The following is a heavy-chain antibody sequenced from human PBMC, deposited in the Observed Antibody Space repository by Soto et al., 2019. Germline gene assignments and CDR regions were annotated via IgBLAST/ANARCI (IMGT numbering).Heavy chain of an antibody. CDR3: AREGVGRYYDFWSVYLSTSYYYYGMDV. J-gene: IGHJ6*02. V-gene: IGHV1-8*01. Sequence: ASVKVSCKASGYTFTSYDINWVRQATGQGLEWMGWMNPNSGNTGYAQKFQGRVTMTRNTSISTAYMELSSLRSEDTAVYYCAREGVGRYYDFWSVYLSTSYYYYGMDVWGQGTTVTVSS. CDR1: GYTFTSYD. D-gene: IGHD3-3*01. CDR2: MNPNSGNT.